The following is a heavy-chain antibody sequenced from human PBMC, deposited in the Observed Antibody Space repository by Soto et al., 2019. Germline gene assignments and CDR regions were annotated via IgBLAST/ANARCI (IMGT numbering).Heavy chain of an antibody. Sequence: PSETLSLTCTVSGGSISSYYWSWIRQPPGKGLEWIGYIYYSGSTNYNPSLKSRVTISVDTSKNQFSLKLSSVTAADTAVYYCARQGYRYGGGDFYYYYGMDVWGQGTTVTVSS. D-gene: IGHD5-18*01. CDR1: GGSISSYY. CDR3: ARQGYRYGGGDFYYYYGMDV. V-gene: IGHV4-59*01. CDR2: IYYSGST. J-gene: IGHJ6*02.